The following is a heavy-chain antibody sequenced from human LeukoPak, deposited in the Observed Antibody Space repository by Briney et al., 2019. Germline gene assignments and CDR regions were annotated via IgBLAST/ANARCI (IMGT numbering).Heavy chain of an antibody. CDR2: INPKSGGT. V-gene: IGHV1-2*02. CDR3: ARYIEYYDFWSGSDAWFDP. CDR1: RYTFTGYY. J-gene: IGHJ5*02. D-gene: IGHD3-3*01. Sequence: ASVKVSCKASRYTFTGYYMHWVRQAPGQGLEWMGWINPKSGGTNYAQKVQGRVTMTRDTSISTAYMELSRLRSDDTAVYYCARYIEYYDFWSGSDAWFDPWGQGTLVTVSS.